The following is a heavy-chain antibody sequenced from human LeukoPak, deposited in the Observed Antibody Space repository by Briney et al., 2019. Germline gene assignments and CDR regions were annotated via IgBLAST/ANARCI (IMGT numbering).Heavy chain of an antibody. D-gene: IGHD2-15*01. V-gene: IGHV4-34*01. CDR2: ANHSGST. Sequence: SETLSLTCAVCGGSFSGYYWSWVRQPPGKGLEWIGEANHSGSTNYNPSLKSRVTISVDTSKNQFSLKLSSVTAADTAVYYCGRGGRAVVVVGARPSLRFDPWGQGTLVTVSS. CDR1: GGSFSGYY. CDR3: GRGGRAVVVVGARPSLRFDP. J-gene: IGHJ5*02.